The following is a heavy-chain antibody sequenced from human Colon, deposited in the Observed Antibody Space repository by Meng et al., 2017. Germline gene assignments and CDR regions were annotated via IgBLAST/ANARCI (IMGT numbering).Heavy chain of an antibody. J-gene: IGHJ4*02. Sequence: FADSVKGRFTVSRDNAKNSLYLQMTNLRAADTAVYYCATYRDGYNWNYFDYWGQGSLVTVSS. CDR3: ATYRDGYNWNYFDY. D-gene: IGHD5-24*01. V-gene: IGHV3-11*01.